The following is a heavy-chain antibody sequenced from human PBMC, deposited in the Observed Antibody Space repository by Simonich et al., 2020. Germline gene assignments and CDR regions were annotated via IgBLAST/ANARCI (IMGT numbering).Heavy chain of an antibody. J-gene: IGHJ4*02. Sequence: QVQLVQSGAEVKKPGASVKVSCKASGYTFTGYYMHWGQQAPGQGLEWMDRKNPNSGGTNYARKFQGRVTMTRYTSISTAYMELSRLRSDDTAVYYCASGWDWGFSHMSDYWGQGTLVTVSS. D-gene: IGHD7-27*01. CDR2: KNPNSGGT. CDR3: ASGWDWGFSHMSDY. V-gene: IGHV1-2*06. CDR1: GYTFTGYY.